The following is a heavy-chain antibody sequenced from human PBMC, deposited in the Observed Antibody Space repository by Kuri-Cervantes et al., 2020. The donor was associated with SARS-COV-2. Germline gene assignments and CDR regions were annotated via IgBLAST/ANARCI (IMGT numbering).Heavy chain of an antibody. CDR2: IDPSDSYT. Sequence: GGSLRLSWKGYGYSFTSYWISRVRQMPGKGLEWMGRIDPSDSYTNYSPSFQGHVTISADKSISTAYLQWSSLKASDTAMYYCASLAAGTPTPIGVGPYCYYGMDVWGQGTTVTVSS. CDR3: ASLAAGTPTPIGVGPYCYYGMDV. V-gene: IGHV5-10-1*01. CDR1: GYSFTSYW. D-gene: IGHD6-13*01. J-gene: IGHJ6*02.